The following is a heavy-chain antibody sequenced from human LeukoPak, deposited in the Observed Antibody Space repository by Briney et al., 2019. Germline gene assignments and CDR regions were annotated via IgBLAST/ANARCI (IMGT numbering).Heavy chain of an antibody. CDR2: ITWNSGSI. CDR3: AKGVGYSYGVAFDI. J-gene: IGHJ3*02. Sequence: GGSLRLSCVASGFTFDDYAMHRVRQAPGKGLEWVSSITWNSGSIVYADSVKGRFTISRDNAKNSLYLQMNSLRADDMALYYCAKGVGYSYGVAFDIWGQGTMVTVS. D-gene: IGHD5-18*01. CDR1: GFTFDDYA. V-gene: IGHV3-9*03.